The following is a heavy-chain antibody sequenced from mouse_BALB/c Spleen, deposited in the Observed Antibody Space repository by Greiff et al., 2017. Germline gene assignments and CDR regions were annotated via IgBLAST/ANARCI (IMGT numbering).Heavy chain of an antibody. V-gene: IGHV5-9-4*01. CDR2: ISSGGSYT. J-gene: IGHJ2*01. D-gene: IGHD1-1*01. CDR3: ARRDYYGSSSPFDY. Sequence: EVQGVESGGGLVKPGGSLKLSCAASGFTFSSYAMSWVRQSPEKRLEWVAEISSGGSYTYYPDTVTGRFTISRDNAKNTLYLDMSSLRSEDTAMYYCARRDYYGSSSPFDYWGQGTTLTVSS. CDR1: GFTFSSYA.